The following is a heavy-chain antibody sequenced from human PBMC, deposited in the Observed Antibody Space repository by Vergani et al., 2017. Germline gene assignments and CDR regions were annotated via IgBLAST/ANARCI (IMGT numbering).Heavy chain of an antibody. V-gene: IGHV3-23*01. CDR2: ISGSGGSP. CDR3: AKQGPGIAVAGTHIDY. D-gene: IGHD6-19*01. J-gene: IGHJ4*02. Sequence: EVQLLESGGGLVKPGGSLRLSCAASGFTFSSYAMSWVRQAPGKGLEWVSAISGSGGSPYYADCVKGRFTISRDNSKNTLYLQMNSLRAEDTAVYYCAKQGPGIAVAGTHIDYWGQGSLVTVSS. CDR1: GFTFSSYA.